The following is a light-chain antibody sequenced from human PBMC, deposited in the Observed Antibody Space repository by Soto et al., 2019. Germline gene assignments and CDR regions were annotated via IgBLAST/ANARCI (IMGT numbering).Light chain of an antibody. CDR2: GNN. V-gene: IGLV1-40*01. CDR3: HSYDSSLTAVV. Sequence: QSVLTQPPSVSGAPGQRVAISCTGSRSNIGAGHDVQWYQQLPGTAPKLLIYGNNNRPSGVPDRFSGSKSGASASLAITGLQAEDEADYYCHSYDSSLTAVVFGGGTKLTVL. CDR1: RSNIGAGHD. J-gene: IGLJ2*01.